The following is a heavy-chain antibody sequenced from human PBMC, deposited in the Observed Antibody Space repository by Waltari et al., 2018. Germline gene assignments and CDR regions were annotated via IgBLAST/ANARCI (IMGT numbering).Heavy chain of an antibody. Sequence: QVQLQESGPGLVKPSETLSLPCTVCGGSISSYYWSWIRRPPGKGLEWIVYIYYSGSTNYNPSLKSRVTISVDTSKNQFSLKLSSVTAADTAVYYCARAEGSLLWFGELLGAFDIWGQGTMVTVSS. CDR2: IYYSGST. J-gene: IGHJ3*02. CDR3: ARAEGSLLWFGELLGAFDI. D-gene: IGHD3-10*01. V-gene: IGHV4-59*01. CDR1: GGSISSYY.